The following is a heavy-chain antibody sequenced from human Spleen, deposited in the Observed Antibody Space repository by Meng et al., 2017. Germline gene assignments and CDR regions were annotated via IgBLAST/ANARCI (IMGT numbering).Heavy chain of an antibody. CDR3: ARDEDISAAGKLFSDY. Sequence: ASVKVSCKPSGYNFPDYWLHWVRRAPGQGLEWMGRIDPKSGDTHYAQRFQGRVTMTGDTSISTAYMELNGLRSDDTAMYYCARDEDISAAGKLFSDYWGQGTLVTVSS. V-gene: IGHV1-2*06. CDR2: IDPKSGDT. J-gene: IGHJ4*02. D-gene: IGHD6-13*01. CDR1: GYNFPDYW.